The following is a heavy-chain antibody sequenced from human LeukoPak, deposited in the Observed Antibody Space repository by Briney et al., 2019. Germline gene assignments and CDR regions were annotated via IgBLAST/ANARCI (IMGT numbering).Heavy chain of an antibody. J-gene: IGHJ4*02. CDR3: ARHVPRGYRYGGVFAY. CDR2: IYYSGST. V-gene: IGHV4-39*01. D-gene: IGHD5-18*01. CDR1: GGSISSSSYY. Sequence: SETLSLTCTVSGGSISSSSYYWGWIRQPPGKGLEWTGSIYYSGSTYYNPSLKRRVPLYVDTYKNQFSLKLSSVSAADTAVYYCARHVPRGYRYGGVFAYWRQGTLVPVSS.